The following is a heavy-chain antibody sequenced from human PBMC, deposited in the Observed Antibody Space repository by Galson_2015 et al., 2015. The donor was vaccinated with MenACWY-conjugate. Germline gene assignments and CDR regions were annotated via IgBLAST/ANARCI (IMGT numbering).Heavy chain of an antibody. D-gene: IGHD5-18*01. CDR2: ISGSGGST. CDR3: ATTYSSPGYYYYMDV. V-gene: IGHV3-23*01. CDR1: GFTFSSYA. J-gene: IGHJ6*03. Sequence: SLRLSCAASGFTFSSYAMSWVRQAPGKGLEWVSAISGSGGSTYYADSVKGRFTISRDNSKNTLYLQINSLRAEDTAVYYCATTYSSPGYYYYMDVWGRGTAVTVSS.